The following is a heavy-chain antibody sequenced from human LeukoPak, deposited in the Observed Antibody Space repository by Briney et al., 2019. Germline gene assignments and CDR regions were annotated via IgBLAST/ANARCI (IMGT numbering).Heavy chain of an antibody. CDR3: AREDSGYDYSPFYY. D-gene: IGHD5-12*01. CDR2: IYHTGSN. Sequence: SETLSLTCTVSGASISNYYWSWVRQPPGKGLEWLGYIYHTGSNSYNPSLKSRVIMSVETSQNQFSLKVRSVTAADTAVYYCAREDSGYDYSPFYYWGQGILVTVSS. J-gene: IGHJ4*02. V-gene: IGHV4-59*01. CDR1: GASISNYY.